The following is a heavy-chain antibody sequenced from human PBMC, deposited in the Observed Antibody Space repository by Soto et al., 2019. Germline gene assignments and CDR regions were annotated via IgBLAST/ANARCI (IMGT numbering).Heavy chain of an antibody. CDR1: GFTFSSYA. D-gene: IGHD4-4*01. J-gene: IGHJ4*02. V-gene: IGHV3-23*01. CDR3: AKARYSNYRYFDY. CDR2: ISGSGGST. Sequence: GGSLGLSCAAYGFTFSSYAMSWVRQAPGKGLEWVSAISGSGGSTYYADSVKGRFTISRDNSKNTLYLQMNSLRAEDTAVYYCAKARYSNYRYFDYWGQGTLVTVSS.